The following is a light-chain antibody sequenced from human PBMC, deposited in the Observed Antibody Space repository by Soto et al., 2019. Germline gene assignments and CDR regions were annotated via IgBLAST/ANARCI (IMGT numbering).Light chain of an antibody. Sequence: EIVLTQSPGTLSLSPGERATLSCRASQSVSSTYLAWYQQKPGQAPRLLIYDASIRATGIPDRFSGSGSGTDFTLTISRLEPEDFAVYYCQQYGSSPPITFGPGTKVDIK. J-gene: IGKJ3*01. CDR2: DAS. V-gene: IGKV3-20*01. CDR3: QQYGSSPPIT. CDR1: QSVSSTY.